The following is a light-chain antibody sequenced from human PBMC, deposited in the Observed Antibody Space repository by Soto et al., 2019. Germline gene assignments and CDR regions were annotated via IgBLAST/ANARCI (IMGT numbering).Light chain of an antibody. CDR2: AAS. V-gene: IGKV3-11*01. J-gene: IGKJ5*01. CDR1: ESVRTF. CDR3: QQHNNWPT. Sequence: EVVLTQSPATLSLAPGERATLTCRASESVRTFLAWYQQKPGHAPRLLIYAASKRATGIPARFSGSGSGTDFTLTISSLEPEDFAVYFCQQHNNWPTFGQGTRLEIK.